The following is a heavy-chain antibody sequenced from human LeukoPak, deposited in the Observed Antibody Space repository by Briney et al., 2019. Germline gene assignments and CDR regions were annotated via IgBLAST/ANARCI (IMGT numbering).Heavy chain of an antibody. V-gene: IGHV3-30-3*01. CDR1: GFTFSSYA. D-gene: IGHD3-9*01. Sequence: PGGSLRLSCAASGFTFSSYAMHWVRQAPGKGLEWVAVISYDGSNKYYADSVKGRFTISRDNSKNTLYLQMNSLRAEDTAVYYCARSLRYFGPSDYWGQGTLVTVSS. CDR3: ARSLRYFGPSDY. J-gene: IGHJ4*02. CDR2: ISYDGSNK.